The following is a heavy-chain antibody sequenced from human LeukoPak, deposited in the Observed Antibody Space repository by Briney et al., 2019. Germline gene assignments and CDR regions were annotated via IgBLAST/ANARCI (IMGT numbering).Heavy chain of an antibody. J-gene: IGHJ2*01. Sequence: SETLSLTCTVSGGSISSSRYYWGWIRQPPGTGLEWIGSIYYSGSTYYNPSLKSRVTISVDTSKKQFSLKLSSVTAADTAVYYCATLYYYDSSGYYSGLYFDLWGRGTLVTVSS. CDR1: GGSISSSRYY. CDR3: ATLYYYDSSGYYSGLYFDL. CDR2: IYYSGST. V-gene: IGHV4-39*01. D-gene: IGHD3-22*01.